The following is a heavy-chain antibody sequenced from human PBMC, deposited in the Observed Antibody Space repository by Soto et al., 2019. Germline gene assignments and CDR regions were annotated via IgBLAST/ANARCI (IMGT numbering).Heavy chain of an antibody. CDR1: GFTFSTFA. CDR3: ARDGLKDDFRSGGYCFDT. CDR2: ISHDGTNK. Sequence: GGSLRLSCAASGFTFSTFALHWVRQAPGKGLEWVALISHDGTNKYFADSVKGRFTISRDNSKNTLYMQMNSLRVEDTAVYYSARDGLKDDFRSGGYCFDTWGQGTLVTVSS. D-gene: IGHD3-3*01. V-gene: IGHV3-30-3*01. J-gene: IGHJ5*02.